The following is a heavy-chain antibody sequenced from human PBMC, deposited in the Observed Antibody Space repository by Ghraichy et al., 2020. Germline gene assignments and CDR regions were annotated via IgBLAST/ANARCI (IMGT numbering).Heavy chain of an antibody. CDR1: GYTFTSYG. D-gene: IGHD4-23*01. Sequence: ASVKVSCKASGYTFTSYGISWVRQAPGQGLEWMGWISAYNGNTNYAQKLQGRVTMTTDTSTSTAYMELRSLRSDDTAVYYCARVHTPHDYGGNSDFSEDYWGQGTLVTVSS. J-gene: IGHJ4*02. V-gene: IGHV1-18*04. CDR3: ARVHTPHDYGGNSDFSEDY. CDR2: ISAYNGNT.